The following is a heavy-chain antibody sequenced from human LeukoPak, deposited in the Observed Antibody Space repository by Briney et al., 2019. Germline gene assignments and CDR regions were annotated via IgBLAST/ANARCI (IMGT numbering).Heavy chain of an antibody. CDR3: ARSDWGSWYFDL. CDR1: GGSISSYY. V-gene: IGHV4-59*01. J-gene: IGHJ2*01. CDR2: IYYSGST. D-gene: IGHD3-9*01. Sequence: SETLSLTCTVSGGSISSYYWSWIRQPPGKGLEWIGYIYYSGSTNYNPSLKSRVTISVDTSKNHFSLRLTSVTAADTAVYYCARSDWGSWYFDLWGRGTLVTVSS.